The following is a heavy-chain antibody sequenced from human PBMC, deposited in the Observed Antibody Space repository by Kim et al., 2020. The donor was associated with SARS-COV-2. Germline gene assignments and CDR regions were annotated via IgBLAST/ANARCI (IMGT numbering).Heavy chain of an antibody. D-gene: IGHD3-10*01. V-gene: IGHV5-51*01. CDR2: IYPRDSDT. CDR1: GYIFTNYW. CDR3: ARPFGSGTFFLD. J-gene: IGHJ4*02. Sequence: GESLKISCKASGYIFTNYWIGWVRQMPGKGLEGMGIIYPRDSDTRYSPSFQGQVTISADKSISTAYLQWSSLRASDTAFYYCARPFGSGTFFLDWGQGTLVTVSS.